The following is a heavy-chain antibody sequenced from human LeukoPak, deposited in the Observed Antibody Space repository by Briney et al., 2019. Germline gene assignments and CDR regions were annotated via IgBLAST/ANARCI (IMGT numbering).Heavy chain of an antibody. J-gene: IGHJ4*02. CDR3: AKDMYSSSWYYFDY. CDR2: ISCDGGNK. V-gene: IGHV3-30*18. CDR1: GFTFSSYG. Sequence: PGGSLRLSCAASGFTFSSYGMHWVRQAPGKGLEWVAVISCDGGNKYYADSVKGRFTISRDNSKNTLYLQMNSLRAEDTAVYYCAKDMYSSSWYYFDYWGQGTLVTVSS. D-gene: IGHD6-13*01.